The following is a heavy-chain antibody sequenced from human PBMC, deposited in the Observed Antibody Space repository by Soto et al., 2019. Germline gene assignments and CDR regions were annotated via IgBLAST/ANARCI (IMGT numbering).Heavy chain of an antibody. J-gene: IGHJ4*01. D-gene: IGHD1-26*01. CDR2: IYYSGST. Sequence: QVQLQESGPGLVKPSETLSLTCTVSGGSVNSAYYYWSWIRQPPGKGLEWIGYIYYSGSTNYNPSLKRGGTITLTVSQSRFPLRLVLDTGRNRAVYCCAGGGGSYDPFDSWGHGTLVTVSS. CDR3: AGGGGSYDPFDS. CDR1: GGSVNSAYYY. V-gene: IGHV4-61*01.